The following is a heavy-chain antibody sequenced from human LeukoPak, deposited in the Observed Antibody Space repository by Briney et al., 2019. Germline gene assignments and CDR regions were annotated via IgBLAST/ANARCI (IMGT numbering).Heavy chain of an antibody. CDR3: ARRSPGYSSSWLRGSLNPYYYYYYMDV. J-gene: IGHJ6*03. Sequence: ASETLSLTCAVSGDSISSGDYYWSWIRQPAGKGLEWIGRISSSGSTNYNPSLKSRVTISVDTSKNQFSLKLSSVTAADTAVYYCARRSPGYSSSWLRGSLNPYYYYYYMDVWGKGTTVTISS. D-gene: IGHD6-13*01. CDR2: ISSSGST. CDR1: GDSISSGDYY. V-gene: IGHV4-61*02.